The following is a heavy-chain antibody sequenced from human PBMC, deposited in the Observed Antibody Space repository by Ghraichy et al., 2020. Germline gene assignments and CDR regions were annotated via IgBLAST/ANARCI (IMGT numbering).Heavy chain of an antibody. D-gene: IGHD1-1*01. CDR2: IYSGGST. CDR3: AREGLRERRSYYYYYGMDV. J-gene: IGHJ6*02. Sequence: GGSLRLSCAASGFTVSSNYMSWVRQAPGKGLEWVSVIYSGGSTYYADFVKGRFTISRDNSKNTLYLQMNSLRAEDTAVYYCAREGLRERRSYYYYYGMDVWGQGTTVTVSS. V-gene: IGHV3-53*01. CDR1: GFTVSSNY.